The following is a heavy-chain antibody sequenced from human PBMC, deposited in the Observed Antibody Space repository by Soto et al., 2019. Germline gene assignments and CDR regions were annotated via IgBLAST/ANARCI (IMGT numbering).Heavy chain of an antibody. CDR2: IIPIFGTT. J-gene: IGHJ5*02. CDR1: GGTFSNYA. CDR3: AKDGGADGYFGNCLDP. D-gene: IGHD5-12*01. Sequence: QVHLVQSGAEVKKPGSSVNVSCKASGGTFSNYAITWVRQAPGQGLEWVGRIIPIFGTTNVAQKFQGRVQITADESKTTAYMELSGLRSDDTAVYYCAKDGGADGYFGNCLDPWGQGTLVTVSS. V-gene: IGHV1-69*15.